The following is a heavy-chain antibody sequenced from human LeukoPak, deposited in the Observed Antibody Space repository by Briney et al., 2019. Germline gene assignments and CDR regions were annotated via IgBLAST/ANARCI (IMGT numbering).Heavy chain of an antibody. Sequence: GESLKISCKGSGYKFPTYWIGWVRQMPGKGLEWMGIIYPDDSDTRYSPSFQGLVTISADKSISTAYLQWSSLKASDTAMYYCARHEGYCISSSCSDTFDIWGQGTMVTVSS. J-gene: IGHJ3*02. CDR3: ARHEGYCISSSCSDTFDI. V-gene: IGHV5-51*01. D-gene: IGHD2-2*01. CDR1: GYKFPTYW. CDR2: IYPDDSDT.